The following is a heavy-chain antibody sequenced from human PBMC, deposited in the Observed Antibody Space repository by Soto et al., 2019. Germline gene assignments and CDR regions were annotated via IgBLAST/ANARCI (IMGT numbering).Heavy chain of an antibody. CDR2: IYYSGST. D-gene: IGHD2-21*02. CDR3: ARDHIVVVTATIEYYYGMDV. J-gene: IGHJ6*02. CDR1: GGSFSGYY. Sequence: PSETLSLTCAVYGGSFSGYYWSWIRQPPGKGLEWIGYIYYSGSTNYNPSLKSRVTISVDTSKNQFSLKLSSVTAADTAVYYCARDHIVVVTATIEYYYGMDVWGQGTTVTVSS. V-gene: IGHV4-59*01.